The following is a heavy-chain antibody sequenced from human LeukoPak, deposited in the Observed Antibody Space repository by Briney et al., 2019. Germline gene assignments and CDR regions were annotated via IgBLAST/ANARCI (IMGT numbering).Heavy chain of an antibody. V-gene: IGHV1-2*02. J-gene: IGHJ6*02. CDR3: ARSYGGNSAAYYYYYGMDV. Sequence: ASVKVSCKASGYTFTGYYMHWVRQAPGQGLEWMGWINPNSGGTNYAQKFQGRVTMTRDTSISTAYMELSRLRSDDTAVYHCARSYGGNSAAYYYYYGMDVWGQGTTVTVSS. CDR1: GYTFTGYY. CDR2: INPNSGGT. D-gene: IGHD4-23*01.